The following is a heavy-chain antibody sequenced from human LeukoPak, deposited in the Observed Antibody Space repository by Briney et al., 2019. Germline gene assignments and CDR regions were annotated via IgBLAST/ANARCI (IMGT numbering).Heavy chain of an antibody. J-gene: IGHJ5*02. Sequence: GGSLRLSCAASGLTVSSNYMSWVRQAPGKGLEWVSVIYSGGSTYYADSVKGRFTISRDNSKNTLYLQMNSLRAEDTDVYYCARVQTYGDYVWFDPWGQGTLVTVSS. D-gene: IGHD4-17*01. CDR1: GLTVSSNY. V-gene: IGHV3-53*01. CDR2: IYSGGST. CDR3: ARVQTYGDYVWFDP.